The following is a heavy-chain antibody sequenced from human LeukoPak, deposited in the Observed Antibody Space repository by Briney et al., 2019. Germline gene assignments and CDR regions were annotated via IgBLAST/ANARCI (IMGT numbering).Heavy chain of an antibody. D-gene: IGHD6-19*01. V-gene: IGHV3-23*01. CDR3: AKGTRVSSGWAQYYYYYYGMDV. Sequence: GGSLRLSCAASGFTFSSYAMSWVRQAPGKGLEWVSAISGSGGSTYYADSVKGRFTISRDNSKNTLYLQMNSLRAADTAVYYCAKGTRVSSGWAQYYYYYYGMDVWGQGTTVTVSS. J-gene: IGHJ6*02. CDR1: GFTFSSYA. CDR2: ISGSGGST.